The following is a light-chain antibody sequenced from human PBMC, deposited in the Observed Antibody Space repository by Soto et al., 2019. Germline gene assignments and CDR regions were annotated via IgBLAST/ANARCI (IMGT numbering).Light chain of an antibody. V-gene: IGKV4-1*01. CDR1: QSVFFSSDNKNY. J-gene: IGKJ1*01. CDR3: QQYYSIPPWT. Sequence: IVMTQSPDSLAVSLGERATINCESSQSVFFSSDNKNYLAWYQQKPGQPPKLLISWASTRESGVPDRFSGSGSGTDFTLTINNLQAEDVAVYYCQQYYSIPPWTFGQGTKVEIK. CDR2: WAS.